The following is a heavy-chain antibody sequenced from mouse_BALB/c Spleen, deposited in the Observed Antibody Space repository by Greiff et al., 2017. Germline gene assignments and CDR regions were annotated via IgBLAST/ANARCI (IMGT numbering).Heavy chain of an antibody. CDR1: GYSFTGYN. Sequence: EVQLQESGPELGKPGASVKISCKASGYSFTGYNMYWVKQSHRKSLEWIGYIDPYNGGTSYNQKSKGKATLTVDKSSSTAYMHLNSLTSEDSAIYYCARGGDYDWFAYWGQGTLVTVSA. CDR3: ARGGDYDWFAY. CDR2: IDPYNGGT. D-gene: IGHD2-4*01. J-gene: IGHJ3*01. V-gene: IGHV1S135*01.